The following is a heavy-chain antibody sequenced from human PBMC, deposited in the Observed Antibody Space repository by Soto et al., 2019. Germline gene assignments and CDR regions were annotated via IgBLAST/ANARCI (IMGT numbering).Heavy chain of an antibody. J-gene: IGHJ6*02. CDR1: GDSISSSNW. D-gene: IGHD5-18*01. CDR2: IFHGGNT. Sequence: QVQLQESGPGLVEPSGTLSLTCAVSGDSISSSNWWSWVRQSPGKGLEWIGDIFHGGNTNYNPSLKSRVTISVDKSDNQFSLKLNSVNAADTAVYYCERDEGYGSHFGLDVWGQGTTVTVSS. V-gene: IGHV4-4*02. CDR3: ERDEGYGSHFGLDV.